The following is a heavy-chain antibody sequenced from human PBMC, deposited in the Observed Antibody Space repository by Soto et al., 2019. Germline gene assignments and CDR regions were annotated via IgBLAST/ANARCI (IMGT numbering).Heavy chain of an antibody. CDR3: ARDVSRYSGYDSVSVTNGMDV. CDR1: GYTFTGYY. CDR2: INPNSGGT. J-gene: IGHJ6*02. D-gene: IGHD5-12*01. Sequence: ASVKVSCKASGYTFTGYYMHWVRQAPGQGLEWMGWINPNSGGTNYAQKFQGWVTMTRDTSISTAYMELSRLRSDDTAVYYCARDVSRYSGYDSVSVTNGMDVWGQGTTVTVSS. V-gene: IGHV1-2*04.